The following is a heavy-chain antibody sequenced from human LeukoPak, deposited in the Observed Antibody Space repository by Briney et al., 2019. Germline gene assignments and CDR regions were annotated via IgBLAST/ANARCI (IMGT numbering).Heavy chain of an antibody. CDR3: AITPGLNCSSTSCYTIAQDY. Sequence: GGSLRLSCAASGFTFSSYAMSWVRQAPGKGLEWVSAISGSGGSTYYADSVKGRFTISRDNAKNSLYLQMNSLRAEDTAVYYCAITPGLNCSSTSCYTIAQDYWGQGTLVTVSS. J-gene: IGHJ4*02. CDR2: ISGSGGST. V-gene: IGHV3-23*01. D-gene: IGHD2-2*02. CDR1: GFTFSSYA.